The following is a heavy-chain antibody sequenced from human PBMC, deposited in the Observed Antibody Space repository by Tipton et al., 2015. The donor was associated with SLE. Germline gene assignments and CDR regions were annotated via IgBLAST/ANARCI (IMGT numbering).Heavy chain of an antibody. V-gene: IGHV4-61*10. CDR3: AREGSSSFDY. Sequence: TLSLTCTVSGGSISSGSYYWSWIRQPAGKGLEWIGRIYYSGSTNYNPSLKSRVTISVDTSKNQFSLKLSSVTAADTAAYYCAREGSSSFDYWGQGTLVTVSS. CDR2: IYYSGST. D-gene: IGHD6-13*01. CDR1: GGSISSGSYY. J-gene: IGHJ4*02.